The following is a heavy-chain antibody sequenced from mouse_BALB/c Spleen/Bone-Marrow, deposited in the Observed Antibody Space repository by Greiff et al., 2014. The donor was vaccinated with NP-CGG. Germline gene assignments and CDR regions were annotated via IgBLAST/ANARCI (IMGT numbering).Heavy chain of an antibody. Sequence: VKLQESGPGLVAPSQSLSITCTVSGFSLTSYGVHWVRQPPGKGLGWLGVIWAGGSTNYNSALMSRLSISKDNSKSQVFLKMNSLQTDDTAMYYCARESTTATFAYWGQGTLVTVSA. J-gene: IGHJ3*01. D-gene: IGHD1-2*01. CDR3: ARESTTATFAY. CDR2: IWAGGST. CDR1: GFSLTSYG. V-gene: IGHV2-9*02.